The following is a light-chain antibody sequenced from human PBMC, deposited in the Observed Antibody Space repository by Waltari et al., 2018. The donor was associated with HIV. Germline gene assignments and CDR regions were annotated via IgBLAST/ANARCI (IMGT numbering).Light chain of an antibody. Sequence: QSALTQPASVSGSPGQSITISCSGTSTDIALYNFVSWYRQFPGKAPQLLISDVNSRPVGIPLRFSGSKSGSAASLTISGLQTDDEADYYCSSYTRSHTLVFGGGTKLTVL. CDR2: DVN. CDR3: SSYTRSHTLV. CDR1: STDIALYNF. V-gene: IGLV2-14*01. J-gene: IGLJ2*01.